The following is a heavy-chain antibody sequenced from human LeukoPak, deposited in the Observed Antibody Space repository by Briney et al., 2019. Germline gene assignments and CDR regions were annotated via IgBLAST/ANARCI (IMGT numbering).Heavy chain of an antibody. J-gene: IGHJ4*02. CDR1: GFTFSSYG. CDR2: ISYDGNNK. Sequence: GGSLRLSCAASGFTFSSYGMHWVRQAPGKGLEWVASISYDGNNKYSADSVKGRFTISRDDSKNTLYLQMNSLRAEDTAVLYCARERSDSSSWYVFDYWGQGTLVTVSS. D-gene: IGHD6-13*01. CDR3: ARERSDSSSWYVFDY. V-gene: IGHV3-30*03.